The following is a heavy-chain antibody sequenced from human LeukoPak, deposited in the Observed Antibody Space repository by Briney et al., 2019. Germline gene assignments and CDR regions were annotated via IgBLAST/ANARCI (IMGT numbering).Heavy chain of an antibody. CDR2: INGDGTTT. V-gene: IGHV3-74*01. CDR1: GFTFSSYS. Sequence: GGSLRLSCAASGFTFSSYSMNWVRQAPGKGLVWVSRINGDGTTTNYADSVKGRFTISRDNAKNTVHLQMNSLRAEDTAVYYCARRGIGYGMDVWGQGTTVTVSS. J-gene: IGHJ6*02. CDR3: ARRGIGYGMDV. D-gene: IGHD1-26*01.